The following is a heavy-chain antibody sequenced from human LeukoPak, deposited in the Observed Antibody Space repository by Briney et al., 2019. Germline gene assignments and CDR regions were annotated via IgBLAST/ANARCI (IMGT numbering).Heavy chain of an antibody. Sequence: SEALSLTCTVSGGSISSGNYYWSWIRQPPGKGLECIGYIYYSGSTYYNPSLKSRVTISVDTSKNQFSLKLSSVTAADTAVYYCARARSYYDSSGYPFFDYCGQGTLVTVSS. CDR2: IYYSGST. V-gene: IGHV4-30-4*08. J-gene: IGHJ4*02. D-gene: IGHD3-22*01. CDR1: GGSISSGNYY. CDR3: ARARSYYDSSGYPFFDY.